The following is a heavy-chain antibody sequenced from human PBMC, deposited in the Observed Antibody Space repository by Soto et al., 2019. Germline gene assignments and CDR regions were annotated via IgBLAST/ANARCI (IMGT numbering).Heavy chain of an antibody. Sequence: ASVKVSCKASGYTFTSYGISWVRQAPGQGLEWMGWISAYNGNTNYAQKLQGRVTMTTDTSTSTAYMELRSLRSDDTAVYYCARDSSPIDILTGSPLGYGYWGQGTLVTVSS. CDR3: ARDSSPIDILTGSPLGYGY. CDR2: ISAYNGNT. D-gene: IGHD3-9*01. J-gene: IGHJ4*02. V-gene: IGHV1-18*01. CDR1: GYTFTSYG.